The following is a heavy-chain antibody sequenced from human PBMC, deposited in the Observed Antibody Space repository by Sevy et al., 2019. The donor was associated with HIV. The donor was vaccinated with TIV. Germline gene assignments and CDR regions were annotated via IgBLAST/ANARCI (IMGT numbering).Heavy chain of an antibody. CDR2: IKPDGREG. CDR1: GFTFSSYW. Sequence: QLGGSLKLSCTASGFTFSSYWMGWVRQAPGGGLEGGANIKPDGREGYYVDSVKGRFTISRDNAKNSLYLQMNSLRAGDTAVYYCARGDYYDSSGFYIDAFDVWGQGTMVTVSS. CDR3: ARGDYYDSSGFYIDAFDV. J-gene: IGHJ3*01. D-gene: IGHD3-22*01. V-gene: IGHV3-7*04.